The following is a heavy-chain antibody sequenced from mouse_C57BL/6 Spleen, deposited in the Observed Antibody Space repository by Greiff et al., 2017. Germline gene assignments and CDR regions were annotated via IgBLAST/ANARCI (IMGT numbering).Heavy chain of an antibody. D-gene: IGHD3-2*02. J-gene: IGHJ4*01. V-gene: IGHV1-81*01. CDR1: GYTFTSYG. CDR3: ASSSGGAMDY. Sequence: QVQLQQSGAELARPGASVKLSCKASGYTFTSYGISWVKQRTGQGLEWIGEIYPRSGNTYYNEKFKGKATLTADKTSSTAYMELRSLTSEDSAVYFCASSSGGAMDYWGQGTSVTVSS. CDR2: IYPRSGNT.